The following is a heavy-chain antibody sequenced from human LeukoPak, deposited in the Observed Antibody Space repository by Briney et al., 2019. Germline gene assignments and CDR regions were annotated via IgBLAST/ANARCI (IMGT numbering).Heavy chain of an antibody. Sequence: PGGSLRLSCAASGFTFSSYEMNWVRQAPGKGLEWVSYISSSGSTIYYADSVKGRFTISRDNAKNSLYLQMNSLRAEDTALYYCARDYDSSGYSDAFDIWGQGTMVTVSS. V-gene: IGHV3-48*03. CDR2: ISSSGSTI. J-gene: IGHJ3*02. CDR3: ARDYDSSGYSDAFDI. D-gene: IGHD3-22*01. CDR1: GFTFSSYE.